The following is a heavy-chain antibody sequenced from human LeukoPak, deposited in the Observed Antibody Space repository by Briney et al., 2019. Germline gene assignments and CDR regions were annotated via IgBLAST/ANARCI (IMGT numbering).Heavy chain of an antibody. V-gene: IGHV4-34*01. Sequence: SETLSLTCAVYGASLSYDYWSWIRQAPGKGLEWIGEINHSGSITYNPSLKSRVTISAEKSKSQFSLRLTSVTAADTAVYYCAKGVWAPRFDSWGRGTLVTVSS. CDR2: INHSGSI. J-gene: IGHJ5*01. CDR1: GASLSYDY. D-gene: IGHD7-27*01. CDR3: AKGVWAPRFDS.